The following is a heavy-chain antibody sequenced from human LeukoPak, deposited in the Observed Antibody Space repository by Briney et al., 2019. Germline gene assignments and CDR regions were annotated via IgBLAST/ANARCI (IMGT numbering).Heavy chain of an antibody. D-gene: IGHD3-10*01. CDR2: IYYSGST. CDR3: ARVTLRGDAFDI. J-gene: IGHJ3*02. CDR1: GGSISSYY. V-gene: IGHV4-59*01. Sequence: SETLSLTCTVSGGSISSYYWSWIRQPPGKGLEWIGYIYYSGSTNYNPSLKSRVTTSVDTSKNQFSLKLSSVTAADTAVYYCARVTLRGDAFDIWGQGTMVTVSS.